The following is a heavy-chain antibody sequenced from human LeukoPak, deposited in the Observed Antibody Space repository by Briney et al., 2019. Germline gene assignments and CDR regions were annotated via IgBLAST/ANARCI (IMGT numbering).Heavy chain of an antibody. V-gene: IGHV1-2*02. J-gene: IGHJ4*02. CDR1: GYTFTGYY. D-gene: IGHD1-14*01. CDR2: INPNSGAT. Sequence: ASVKVSCKASGYTFTGYYMHWVRQAPGQGLQWMGWINPNSGATNYAQKFQGRVTMTRDTSISTAYMELRSLRPDDTAVYYCARKHETELAEFDYWGQGSLVTVSS. CDR3: ARKHETELAEFDY.